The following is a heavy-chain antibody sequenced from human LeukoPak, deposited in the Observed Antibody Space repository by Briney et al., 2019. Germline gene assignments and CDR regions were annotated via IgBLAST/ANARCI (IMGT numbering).Heavy chain of an antibody. Sequence: GESLKISCKGSGYSFTSYWIGWVRQMPGKGLEWMGIICPGDSDTRYSPSFQGQVTISADKSISTAYLQWSSLKASDTAMYYCARAVVVPAAIGGYFGFDYWGQGTLVTVSS. CDR2: ICPGDSDT. CDR3: ARAVVVPAAIGGYFGFDY. CDR1: GYSFTSYW. V-gene: IGHV5-51*01. D-gene: IGHD2-2*01. J-gene: IGHJ4*02.